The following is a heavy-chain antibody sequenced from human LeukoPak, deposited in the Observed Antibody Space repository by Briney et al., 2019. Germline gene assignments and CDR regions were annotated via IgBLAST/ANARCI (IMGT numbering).Heavy chain of an antibody. CDR1: GFTFRTYA. V-gene: IGHV3-23*01. Sequence: PGGSLRLSCAASGFTFRTYAMSWVRQAPGKGLEWVSGISDSGDGTYYAESVKGRFTISRDNSKNTVFLQMNSLRAEDTAVYYCARDLEGIAAAGQLDYWGQGTLVTVSS. CDR3: ARDLEGIAAAGQLDY. CDR2: ISDSGDGT. J-gene: IGHJ4*02. D-gene: IGHD6-13*01.